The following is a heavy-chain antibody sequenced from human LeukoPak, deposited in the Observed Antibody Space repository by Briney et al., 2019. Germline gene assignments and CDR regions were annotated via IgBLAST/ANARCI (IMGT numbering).Heavy chain of an antibody. D-gene: IGHD6-13*01. Sequence: GGSLRLSCAASGFTFSSYGMHWVRQAPGKGLEWVAVIWYDGSNKYYADSVRGRFTISRDNSKNTLYLQMNSLRAEDTAVYYCARDPSSWSSSWNDYWGQGTLVTVSS. J-gene: IGHJ4*02. CDR1: GFTFSSYG. V-gene: IGHV3-33*01. CDR2: IWYDGSNK. CDR3: ARDPSSWSSSWNDY.